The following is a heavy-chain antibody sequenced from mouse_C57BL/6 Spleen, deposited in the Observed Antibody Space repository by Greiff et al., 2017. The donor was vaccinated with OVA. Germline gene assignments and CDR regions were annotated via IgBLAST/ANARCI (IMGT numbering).Heavy chain of an antibody. CDR2: ISDGGSYT. Sequence: EVKLVESGGGLVKPGGSLKLSCAASGFSFSSYAMSWVRQTPEKRLEWVATISDGGSYTYYPVNVKGRFTSSRDNAKYNLYLQMSHRKSEDTAMYYCARNLTGPNWGEGTTLTDTS. V-gene: IGHV5-4*03. J-gene: IGHJ2*01. CDR1: GFSFSSYA. D-gene: IGHD3-1*01. CDR3: ARNLTGPN.